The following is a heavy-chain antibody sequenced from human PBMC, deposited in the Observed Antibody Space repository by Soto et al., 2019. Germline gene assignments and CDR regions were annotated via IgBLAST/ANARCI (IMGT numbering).Heavy chain of an antibody. Sequence: QVQLVQSGAEVKTPGSSVKVSCKASGGTFSSYAISWVRQAPGQGLEWMGGIIPIFGTADYAQKFQGRVTITADESTSTAYIELSSLRSEDTAVYYRARHVPAAGYYYGMDVWGQGTTVTVSS. J-gene: IGHJ6*02. CDR1: GGTFSSYA. V-gene: IGHV1-69*12. CDR3: ARHVPAAGYYYGMDV. CDR2: IIPIFGTA. D-gene: IGHD2-2*01.